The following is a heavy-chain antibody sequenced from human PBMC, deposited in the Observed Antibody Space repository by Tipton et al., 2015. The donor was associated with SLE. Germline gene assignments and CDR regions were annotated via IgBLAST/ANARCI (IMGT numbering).Heavy chain of an antibody. CDR2: IYYSGST. V-gene: IGHV4-59*01. D-gene: IGHD6-19*01. CDR3: AREEYSSGWTEVHWFDP. Sequence: TLSLTCTVSGGSISSYYWSWIRQPPGKGLEWIGYIYYSGSTNYNPSLKSRVTISVDTSKNQFSLKLSSVTAADTAVYYCAREEYSSGWTEVHWFDPWGQGPLVTVSS. J-gene: IGHJ5*02. CDR1: GGSISSYY.